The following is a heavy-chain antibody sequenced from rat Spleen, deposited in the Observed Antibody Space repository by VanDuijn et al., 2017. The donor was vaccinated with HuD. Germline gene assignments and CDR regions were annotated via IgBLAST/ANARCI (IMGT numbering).Heavy chain of an antibody. CDR3: TTFNYGGFGGY. V-gene: IGHV5-20*01. CDR2: ISYDGGST. Sequence: EVHLVESGGGLVQPGRSMKLSCAASGFTFSNYGMAWVRQAPKRGLEWVAYISYDGGSTYFRDSVKGRFTISRDNAKNTLYLQMDSLRSEDTATYYCTTFNYGGFGGYWGQGVMVTVSS. D-gene: IGHD1-11*01. CDR1: GFTFSNYG. J-gene: IGHJ2*01.